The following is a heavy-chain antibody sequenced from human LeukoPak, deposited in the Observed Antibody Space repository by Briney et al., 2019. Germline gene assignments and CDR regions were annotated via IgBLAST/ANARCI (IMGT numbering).Heavy chain of an antibody. V-gene: IGHV4-59*08. CDR2: IYYSGST. J-gene: IGHJ4*02. CDR1: GGSMNSYY. D-gene: IGHD3-9*01. CDR3: ARHVWLQPFDY. Sequence: PSETLSLTCSVSGGSMNSYYWSWIRESPGEGLEWIGYIYYSGSTNYNPSLKSRVTISVDTSKNQFSMNLSSVTAADTAVYYCARHVWLQPFDYWGQGTLVTVSS.